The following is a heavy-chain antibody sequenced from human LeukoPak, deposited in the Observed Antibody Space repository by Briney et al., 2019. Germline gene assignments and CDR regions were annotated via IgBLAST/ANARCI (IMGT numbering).Heavy chain of an antibody. Sequence: ASVKVSCKASGYTFTSYGISWVRQAPGQGLEWMGWISAYNGNTNYAQKLQGRVTMTTNTSTSTAYMELRSLRSDDTAVYYCARDLVVVPAASMDVWGQGTTVTVSS. CDR3: ARDLVVVPAASMDV. J-gene: IGHJ6*02. CDR1: GYTFTSYG. CDR2: ISAYNGNT. V-gene: IGHV1-18*01. D-gene: IGHD2-2*01.